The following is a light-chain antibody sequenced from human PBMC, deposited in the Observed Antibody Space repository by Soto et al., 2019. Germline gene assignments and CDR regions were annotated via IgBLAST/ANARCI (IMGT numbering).Light chain of an antibody. V-gene: IGKV3D-20*01. Sequence: EIALTQSPATLSLSPGERATLSCGASQSVSSSYLAWYQQKPGLAPRLLIYDASSRATGIPDRFSGGGSGTDFTLTISRLEPEDFAVYYCQQYGSSVTFGGGTKVEIK. CDR1: QSVSSSY. J-gene: IGKJ4*01. CDR2: DAS. CDR3: QQYGSSVT.